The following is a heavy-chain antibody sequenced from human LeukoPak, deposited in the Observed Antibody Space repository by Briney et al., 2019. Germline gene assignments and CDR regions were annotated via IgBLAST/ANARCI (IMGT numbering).Heavy chain of an antibody. CDR1: GYSISSGYY. Sequence: SETLSLTCAVSGYSISSGYYWGWIRQPPGKGLEWIGSIYHSGSTYYNPSLKSRVTISVDTSKNQFSLKLSSVTAADTAVYYCARGYSGYDLDYWGQGTLVTVSS. J-gene: IGHJ4*02. CDR2: IYHSGST. D-gene: IGHD5-12*01. V-gene: IGHV4-38-2*01. CDR3: ARGYSGYDLDY.